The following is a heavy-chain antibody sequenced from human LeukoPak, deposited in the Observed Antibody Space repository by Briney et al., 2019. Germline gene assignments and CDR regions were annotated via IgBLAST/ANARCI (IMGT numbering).Heavy chain of an antibody. Sequence: GGSLRLSCVASGVIFSTYGMHWGRQAPGKGLEWVAFTRSDGSGEYYTDSVKGRFTISRDNSKNTLYLQMNSLRVEDTAVYYCGKHDSASDYWGQGTLVTVSS. CDR3: GKHDSASDY. D-gene: IGHD1-26*01. V-gene: IGHV3-30*02. J-gene: IGHJ4*02. CDR2: TRSDGSGE. CDR1: GVIFSTYG.